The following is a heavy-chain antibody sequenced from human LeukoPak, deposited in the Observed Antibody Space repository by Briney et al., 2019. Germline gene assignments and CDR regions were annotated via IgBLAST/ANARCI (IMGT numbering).Heavy chain of an antibody. D-gene: IGHD1-1*01. V-gene: IGHV3-11*04. CDR3: ARARTGKSYYYMDV. J-gene: IGHJ6*03. CDR2: ISSSGSTI. Sequence: GGSLRLSCAASGFSFSDYYMSWIRQAPGKGLEWVSYISSSGSTIYYADSVKGRFTISRDNAKNSLYLQMNSLRAEDTAVYYCARARTGKSYYYMDVWGKGTTVTVSS. CDR1: GFSFSDYY.